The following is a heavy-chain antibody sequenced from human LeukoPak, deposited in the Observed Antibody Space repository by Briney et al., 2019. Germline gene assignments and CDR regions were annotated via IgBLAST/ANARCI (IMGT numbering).Heavy chain of an antibody. CDR1: GFTFGDYA. CDR3: ARREYSNFDYFDY. CDR2: IRSKNYGGTT. V-gene: IGHV3-49*03. Sequence: QPGRSLRLSCTGSGFTFGDYAMSWFRQTPGKGLEWVGLIRSKNYGGTTEYAASVKGRFIVSRDDSKSIAFLQMNTLKTEDTAVYYCARREYSNFDYFDYWGQGTQVTVSS. J-gene: IGHJ4*02. D-gene: IGHD4-4*01.